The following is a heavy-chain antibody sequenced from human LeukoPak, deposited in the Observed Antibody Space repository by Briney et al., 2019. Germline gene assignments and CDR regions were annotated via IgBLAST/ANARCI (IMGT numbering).Heavy chain of an antibody. CDR2: IIPIFGTA. CDR3: ARANHYDILTGYSPHEYFQH. V-gene: IGHV1-69*05. CDR1: GGTFSSYA. Sequence: SVKVSCKASGGTFSSYAISWVRQAPGQGLEWMGGIIPIFGTANYAQKLQGRVTMTTDTSTSTAYMELRSLRSDDTAVYYCARANHYDILTGYSPHEYFQHWGQGTLVTVSS. J-gene: IGHJ1*01. D-gene: IGHD3-9*01.